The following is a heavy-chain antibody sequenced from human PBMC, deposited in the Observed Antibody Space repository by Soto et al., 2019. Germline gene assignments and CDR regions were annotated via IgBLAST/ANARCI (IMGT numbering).Heavy chain of an antibody. CDR1: GDSINSYY. V-gene: IGHV4-59*08. J-gene: IGHJ6*02. CDR2: VSHIWGS. D-gene: IGHD2-2*01. CDR3: ARVPDV. Sequence: SETLSLTCTVSGDSINSYYWSWIRQPPGKEMEWIGYVSHIWGSAYNPSLQSRVAISLDTSKSQFSLELTSVIATDTAVYYCARVPDVWGQGTTVTVSS.